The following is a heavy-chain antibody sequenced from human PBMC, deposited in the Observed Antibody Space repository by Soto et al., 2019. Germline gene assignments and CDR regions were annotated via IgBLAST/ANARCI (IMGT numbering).Heavy chain of an antibody. CDR1: GFSLYTGGVG. Sequence: QITLKESSPTLVKPTQTLTLTCSFSGFSLYTGGVGVGWIRQPPGKALEWLALLYWDDTRRYNPSLKNTLTLAKDTSENPVVLTVTDMGPVDTGTYFCAHYTTDTYFDVWGKGATVTVSS. CDR2: LYWDDTR. V-gene: IGHV2-5*02. J-gene: IGHJ6*04. CDR3: AHYTTDTYFDV. D-gene: IGHD1-1*01.